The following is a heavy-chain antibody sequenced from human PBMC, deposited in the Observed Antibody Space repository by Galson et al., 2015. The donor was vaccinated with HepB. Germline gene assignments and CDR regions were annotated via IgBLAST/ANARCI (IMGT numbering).Heavy chain of an antibody. Sequence: SLRLSCAASGFTFSNYGMHWVRQAPGKGLEWVALIWKDGSNKYYADSVKSRFSISKDNSKNVVYLQMNSLGDDDTATYFCAREDRYTYIVTYDLWGQGARVTVSS. J-gene: IGHJ4*02. D-gene: IGHD2/OR15-2a*01. CDR1: GFTFSNYG. CDR3: AREDRYTYIVTYDL. V-gene: IGHV3-33*01. CDR2: IWKDGSNK.